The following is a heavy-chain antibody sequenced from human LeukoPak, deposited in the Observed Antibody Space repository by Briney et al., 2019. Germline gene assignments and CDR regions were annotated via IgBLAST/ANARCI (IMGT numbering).Heavy chain of an antibody. CDR2: IYHSGST. J-gene: IGHJ6*03. D-gene: IGHD4-23*01. V-gene: IGHV4-38-2*02. CDR3: ARATGGNSEYYYYMDV. CDR1: GYSISSGCY. Sequence: SETLSLTCTVSGYSISSGCYWGWIRQPPGKGLEWIGSIYHSGSTYYNPSLKSRVTISVDTSMNQFSLKLSSVTAADTAVYYCARATGGNSEYYYYMDVWGKGTTVTVSS.